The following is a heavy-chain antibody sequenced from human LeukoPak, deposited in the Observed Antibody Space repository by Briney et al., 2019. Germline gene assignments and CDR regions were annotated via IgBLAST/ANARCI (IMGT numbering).Heavy chain of an antibody. Sequence: GGSLRLSCDGSGFTFSSYAMHWVRQAPGKGLEWVAAVASDGKHQHYADSVKGRFTISRDNSKNTVYLEMKSLRAEDTAMYFCARDRLGPPGGYWFDPWGQGALVTVSS. CDR2: VASDGKHQ. J-gene: IGHJ5*02. D-gene: IGHD2-8*02. V-gene: IGHV3-30*04. CDR3: ARDRLGPPGGYWFDP. CDR1: GFTFSSYA.